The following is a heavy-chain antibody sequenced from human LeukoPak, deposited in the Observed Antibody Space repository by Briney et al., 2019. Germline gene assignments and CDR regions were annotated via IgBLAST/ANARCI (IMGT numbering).Heavy chain of an antibody. V-gene: IGHV3-23*01. CDR2: ISGSGGST. J-gene: IGHJ4*02. CDR3: TTEGQQMEGSGFDF. CDR1: GFTFSSYA. D-gene: IGHD6-13*01. Sequence: PGGSLRLSCAASGFTFSSYAMSWVRQAPGKGLEWVSAISGSGGSTYYADSVKGRFTISRDNSKNTLYLQMNGLHTEDTGVYYCTTEGQQMEGSGFDFWGRGTPVTVSS.